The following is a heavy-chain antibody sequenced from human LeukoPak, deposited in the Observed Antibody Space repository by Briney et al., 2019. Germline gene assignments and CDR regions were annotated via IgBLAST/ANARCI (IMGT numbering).Heavy chain of an antibody. CDR3: AKDVGIVSQH. Sequence: GGSLRLSCAASGFTFSSYAMSWVRQAPGTGLEWVSGITGSGGSTYYADSVKGRFTISRDNSKNTLYLQMNSLRAEDTAVYYCAKDVGIVSQHWGQGTLVTVSS. D-gene: IGHD3-22*01. CDR2: ITGSGGST. J-gene: IGHJ1*01. CDR1: GFTFSSYA. V-gene: IGHV3-23*01.